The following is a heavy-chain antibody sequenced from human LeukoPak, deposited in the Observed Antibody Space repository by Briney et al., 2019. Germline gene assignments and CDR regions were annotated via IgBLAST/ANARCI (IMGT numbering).Heavy chain of an antibody. D-gene: IGHD6-19*01. CDR3: ASGGGWVFNN. CDR2: IKQDGSEK. Sequence: GGSLRLSCAASGFPFSSHWLSWFRQSPGKGLEWVAHIKQDGSEKYYVDSVKGRFTISRDNARNSQYLQMNSLRAEDTAVYYCASGGGWVFNNWGQGTPVTVSS. V-gene: IGHV3-7*01. J-gene: IGHJ4*02. CDR1: GFPFSSHW.